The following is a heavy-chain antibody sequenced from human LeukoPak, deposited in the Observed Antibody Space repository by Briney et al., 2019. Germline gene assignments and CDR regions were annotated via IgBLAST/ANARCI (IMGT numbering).Heavy chain of an antibody. D-gene: IGHD1-26*01. CDR1: GFTFSSNA. Sequence: GGSLRLSCAASGFTFSSNAMHWVRQAPGKGLEWVAVITYDGSNKYYADSVKGRFTISRDNSKNTLYLQMNSLRAEDTAVYYCARGLLGAPTSYFDFWGQGTLVTVSS. CDR3: ARGLLGAPTSYFDF. V-gene: IGHV3-30-3*01. CDR2: ITYDGSNK. J-gene: IGHJ4*02.